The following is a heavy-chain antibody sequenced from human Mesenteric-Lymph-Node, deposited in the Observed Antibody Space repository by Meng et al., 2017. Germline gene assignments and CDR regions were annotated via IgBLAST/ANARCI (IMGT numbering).Heavy chain of an antibody. CDR3: ARVEVGITSGDY. CDR2: ISAYNGNT. Sequence: AQLLQSGGEFKKPGASIQVSCTASGYTLTNYGIPWVRQAPGPGFEWMGWISAYNGNTNYVQTLQGRLTMTTDTSTSTAYMELRSLRSDDTAVYYCARVEVGITSGDYWGQGTLVTVSS. CDR1: GYTLTNYG. J-gene: IGHJ4*02. D-gene: IGHD1-26*01. V-gene: IGHV1-18*01.